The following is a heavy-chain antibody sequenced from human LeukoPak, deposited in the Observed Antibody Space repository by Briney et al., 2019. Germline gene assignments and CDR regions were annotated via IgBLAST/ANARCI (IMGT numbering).Heavy chain of an antibody. D-gene: IGHD3-16*01. Sequence: PSETLSLTCTVSGGSINSYYWSWIRQPAGKGLEWIGRIFSSGNTIYNPSFQSRVTMSVDTSKNQFSLRLNSVTAADTAVYYCARSPHRLIGHWFDPWGQGTLVTVSS. CDR2: IFSSGNT. CDR1: GGSINSYY. V-gene: IGHV4-4*07. CDR3: ARSPHRLIGHWFDP. J-gene: IGHJ5*02.